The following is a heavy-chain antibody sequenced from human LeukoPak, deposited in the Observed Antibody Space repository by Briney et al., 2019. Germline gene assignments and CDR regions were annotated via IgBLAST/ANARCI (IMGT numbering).Heavy chain of an antibody. CDR3: ARQGRNSSGGQRWVDY. D-gene: IGHD6-19*01. Sequence: SETLSLTCTVSGGSISSNYYYWGWIRQPPGKGLEWIGSMYYSGSTYYNPSLKSRVTISVDTSKNQFSLRLSSVTAADTAVYYCARQGRNSSGGQRWVDYWGQGSLVTVSS. CDR1: GGSISSNYYY. J-gene: IGHJ4*02. CDR2: MYYSGST. V-gene: IGHV4-39*01.